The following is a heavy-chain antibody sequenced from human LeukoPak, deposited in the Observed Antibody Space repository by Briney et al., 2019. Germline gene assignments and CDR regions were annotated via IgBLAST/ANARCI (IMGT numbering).Heavy chain of an antibody. D-gene: IGHD3-10*01. CDR3: ATGFLMVRGVKDY. CDR1: GYTFTGYF. V-gene: IGHV1-24*01. CDR2: FDPEDGET. J-gene: IGHJ4*02. Sequence: ASVKVSCKASGYTFTGYFIHWVRQAPGQGLEWMGGFDPEDGETIYAQKFQGRVTMTEDTSTDTAYMELSSLRSEDTAVYYCATGFLMVRGVKDYWGQGTLVTVSS.